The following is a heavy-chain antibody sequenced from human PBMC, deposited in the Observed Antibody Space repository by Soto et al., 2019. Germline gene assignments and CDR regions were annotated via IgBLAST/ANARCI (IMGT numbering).Heavy chain of an antibody. Sequence: QVQLVQSGAEVKKPGSSVKVSCKASGGTFSSYAISWVRQAPGQGLEWMGGIIPIFGTANYAQKLQGRVTVTPHESTTTAYVEMCSLISEDNAVYFFARALVRASPVGGCYYGMELWGQGTTVTV. V-gene: IGHV1-69*01. J-gene: IGHJ6*02. CDR1: GGTFSSYA. CDR2: IIPIFGTA. CDR3: ARALVRASPVGGCYYGMEL. D-gene: IGHD1-26*01.